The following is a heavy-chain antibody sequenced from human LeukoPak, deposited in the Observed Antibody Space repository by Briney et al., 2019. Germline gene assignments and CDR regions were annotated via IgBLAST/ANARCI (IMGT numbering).Heavy chain of an antibody. CDR1: GGSISSSSYD. J-gene: IGHJ2*01. CDR3: AREGGDYGGNSQFWYFDL. V-gene: IGHV4-39*02. D-gene: IGHD4-23*01. CDR2: IYYSGST. Sequence: SETLSLTCTVSGGSISSSSYDSGWIRQPPGKGLEWIGRIYYSGSTYYNPSLKSRVTISVDTSKNQFSLKLSSVTAADTAVYYCAREGGDYGGNSQFWYFDLWGRGTLVTVSS.